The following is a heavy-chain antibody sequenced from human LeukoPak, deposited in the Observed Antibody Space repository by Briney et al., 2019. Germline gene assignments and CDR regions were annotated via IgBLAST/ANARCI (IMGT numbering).Heavy chain of an antibody. CDR3: ARGGSGSYRNYYYMDV. CDR2: IYYSGST. V-gene: IGHV4-59*01. D-gene: IGHD3-10*01. CDR1: GGSISSYY. J-gene: IGHJ6*03. Sequence: SETLSLTCTVSGGSISSYYWIWIRQPPGKGLKWIGYIYYSGSTNYNPSLKSRVTISVDTSKNQFSLNLSSVTTADTAVYYCARGGSGSYRNYYYMDVWGKGTTVTVSS.